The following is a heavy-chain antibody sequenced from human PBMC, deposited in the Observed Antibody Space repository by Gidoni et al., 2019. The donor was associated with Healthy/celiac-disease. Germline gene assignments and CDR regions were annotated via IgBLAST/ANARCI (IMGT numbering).Heavy chain of an antibody. CDR2: IYYRGST. J-gene: IGHJ6*03. CDR1: GGSISSSSHY. D-gene: IGHD3-3*01. Sequence: QLQLQESGPGLVKPSETLSLTCTVSGGSISSSSHYWGWLRQPPGKGLEWIGNIYYRGSTYYNPSLKSRVTISVDTSKNQFSLKLSSVTAADTAMYYCARQLDYDFWSASKYYNYYYMDVWGKGTTVTVSS. CDR3: ARQLDYDFWSASKYYNYYYMDV. V-gene: IGHV4-39*01.